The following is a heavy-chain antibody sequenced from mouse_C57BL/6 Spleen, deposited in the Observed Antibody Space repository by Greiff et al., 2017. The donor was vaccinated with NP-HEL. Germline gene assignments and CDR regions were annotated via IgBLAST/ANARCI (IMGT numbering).Heavy chain of an antibody. CDR2: IYPGDGDT. Sequence: VQLQESGPELVKPGASVKISCKASGYAFSSSWMNWVKQRPGKGLEWIGRIYPGDGDTNYNGKFKGKAKLTADKSSSTAYMQLSSLTSEDSAVYSCARSGDYYGSSYVGLAYWGQGTLVTVSA. D-gene: IGHD1-1*01. CDR1: GYAFSSSW. CDR3: ARSGDYYGSSYVGLAY. J-gene: IGHJ3*01. V-gene: IGHV1-82*01.